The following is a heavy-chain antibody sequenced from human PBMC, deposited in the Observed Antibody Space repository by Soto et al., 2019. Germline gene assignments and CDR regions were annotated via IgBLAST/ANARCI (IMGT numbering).Heavy chain of an antibody. V-gene: IGHV1-18*04. Sequence: ASVKVSCKASGYTFTSYYMHWVRQAPGQGLEWMGWISAHNGNTNYAQKLEGRVTMTTDTSTSTAYMELRSLRSDDTAVYYCARSYCSTSTCYSYWLDPWGQGTLVTVSS. J-gene: IGHJ5*02. CDR2: ISAHNGNT. CDR3: ARSYCSTSTCYSYWLDP. CDR1: GYTFTSYY. D-gene: IGHD2-2*02.